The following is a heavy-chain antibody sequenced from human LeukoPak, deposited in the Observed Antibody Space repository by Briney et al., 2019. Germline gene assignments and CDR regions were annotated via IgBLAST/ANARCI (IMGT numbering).Heavy chain of an antibody. CDR2: IRYKGYGGKP. Sequence: GGSLRLSCTASGFTFDVYAMSWVRQAPGKGLEWVGFIRYKGYGGKPGYAASVRGSITVARDDSTGVAYLHMRSLKTKDTAVYYCARAGKREIFVVPAAHDYWGEGTLVTVSS. V-gene: IGHV3-49*04. CDR1: GFTFDVYA. J-gene: IGHJ4*02. CDR3: ARAGKREIFVVPAAHDY. D-gene: IGHD2-2*01.